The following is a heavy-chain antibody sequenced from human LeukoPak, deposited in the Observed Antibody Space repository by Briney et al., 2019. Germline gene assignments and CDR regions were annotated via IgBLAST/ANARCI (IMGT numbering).Heavy chain of an antibody. D-gene: IGHD3-22*01. CDR1: GGSINSYY. Sequence: PSETLSLTWNVSGGSINSYYWGWIRQPPGKRLELIGYIYYSGRTNYNPSLKSRVTISVDTSTNQISLKLTSVTAADTAVYFCARGTTKGYYYDTSGYYTKWGQGTLVTVSS. J-gene: IGHJ4*02. CDR3: ARGTTKGYYYDTSGYYTK. CDR2: IYYSGRT. V-gene: IGHV4-59*12.